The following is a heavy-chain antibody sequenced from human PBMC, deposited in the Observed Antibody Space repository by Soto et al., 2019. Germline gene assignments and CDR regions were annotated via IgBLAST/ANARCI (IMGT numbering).Heavy chain of an antibody. J-gene: IGHJ6*02. V-gene: IGHV3-48*03. CDR3: ARSGYSGSGNGMDV. Sequence: EVQLVESGGGLVQPGGSLRLSCAASGFTFSSYEMNWVRQAPGKGLEWVSYISSSGSTIYYADSVKGRFTISRDNAKNSLYLQMNSLRAEDTAVYYCARSGYSGSGNGMDVWGQGTTVTVSS. CDR2: ISSSGSTI. D-gene: IGHD3-10*01. CDR1: GFTFSSYE.